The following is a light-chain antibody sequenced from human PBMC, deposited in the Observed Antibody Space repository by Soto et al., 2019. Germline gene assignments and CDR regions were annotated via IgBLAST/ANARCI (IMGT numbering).Light chain of an antibody. Sequence: QSALTQPRSVSGSPGQSVTISCTGTSGDVGGYDYVSWYPKHPDKAPNLIIYDVSKRPSGVPDRFSASKSGNTAYLTVSGLQSEDEAEYFCCSYAGRYKLVFGGGTKVTVL. CDR1: SGDVGGYDY. J-gene: IGLJ3*02. V-gene: IGLV2-11*01. CDR2: DVS. CDR3: CSYAGRYKLV.